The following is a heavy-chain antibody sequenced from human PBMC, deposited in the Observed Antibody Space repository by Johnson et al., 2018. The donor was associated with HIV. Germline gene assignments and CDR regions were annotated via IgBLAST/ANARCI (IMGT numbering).Heavy chain of an antibody. J-gene: IGHJ3*02. CDR1: GFTFSSYA. Sequence: VQLVESGGGVVQPGRSLRLSCAASGFTFSSYAMHWVRQVPGKGLEWVSGIYSGGSTYYADSVKVRFTISRDNSKNTLYLQMNGLRAEDTAVYYCARRGGVVVGAFDIWGQGTMVTVSS. D-gene: IGHD2-15*01. CDR2: IYSGGST. CDR3: ARRGGVVVGAFDI. V-gene: IGHV3-66*04.